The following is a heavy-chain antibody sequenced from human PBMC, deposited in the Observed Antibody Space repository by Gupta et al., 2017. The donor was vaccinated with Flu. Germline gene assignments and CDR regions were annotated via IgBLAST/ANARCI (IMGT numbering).Heavy chain of an antibody. Sequence: QVQLQESGPGLGKPSETLSVTCSVSGGYISTYYWSWIRQAPGKGLEWIGYIYYSGNTNYNPSLKSRVTMSVDTSKNQFSLKLSSVTDADTAVYYCARQIVNSNGWYGAAFEYWGQGTMVTVSS. CDR3: ARQIVNSNGWYGAAFEY. D-gene: IGHD6-19*01. CDR1: GGYISTYY. CDR2: IYYSGNT. J-gene: IGHJ4*02. V-gene: IGHV4-59*08.